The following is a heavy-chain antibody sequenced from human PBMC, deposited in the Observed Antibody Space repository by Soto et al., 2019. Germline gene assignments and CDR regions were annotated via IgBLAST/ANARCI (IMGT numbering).Heavy chain of an antibody. CDR3: ARGVGSGSYYNQYNWFDP. V-gene: IGHV1-18*01. CDR1: GYTFTSYA. CDR2: INVYNGNT. J-gene: IGHJ5*02. D-gene: IGHD3-10*01. Sequence: ASVKVSCKASGYTFTSYAMHWVRQAPGQGLERMGWINVYNGNTKYAQKVQGRVTMTTDTSTSTAYMELRSLRSDDTAVYYCARGVGSGSYYNQYNWFDPWGQGTLVTVSS.